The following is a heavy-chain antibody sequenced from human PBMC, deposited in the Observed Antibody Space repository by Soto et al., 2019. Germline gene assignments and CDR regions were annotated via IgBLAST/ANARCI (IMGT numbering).Heavy chain of an antibody. CDR1: GGSISSGGYY. D-gene: IGHD3-9*01. Sequence: SETLSLTCTVSGGSISSGGYYWNWIRQHPGKGLEWIGYVYYSGSTYYTPSLRSRVTMSADTSKNQFSLKLSSVTAADTALYYCARGADNSYNWFDPWGQGTLVTVS. CDR3: ARGADNSYNWFDP. J-gene: IGHJ5*02. CDR2: VYYSGST. V-gene: IGHV4-31*03.